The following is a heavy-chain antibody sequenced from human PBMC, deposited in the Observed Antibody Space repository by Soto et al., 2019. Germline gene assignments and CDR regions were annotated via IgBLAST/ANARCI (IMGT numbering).Heavy chain of an antibody. CDR1: GYTFTSYG. J-gene: IGHJ6*03. CDR3: ARQIFGVGNYYYYMDV. V-gene: IGHV1-18*01. Sequence: ASVKVSCKASGYTFTSYGISWVRQAPGQGLEWMGWISAYNGNTNYAQKLQGRVTMTTDTSTSTAYMELRSLRSDDTAVYYCARQIFGVGNYYYYMDVWGKGTTVTVSS. D-gene: IGHD3-3*01. CDR2: ISAYNGNT.